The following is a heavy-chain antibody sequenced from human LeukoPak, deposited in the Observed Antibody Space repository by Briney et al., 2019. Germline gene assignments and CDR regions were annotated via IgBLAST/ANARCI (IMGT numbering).Heavy chain of an antibody. V-gene: IGHV4-4*07. CDR1: GGSINTYY. Sequence: SETLSLTCSVSGGSINTYYWSWIRQPAGKGLEWIGRIYTSGSTNYNPSLKSRVTMSVDTSKNQLSLKLRSVTAADTAVYYCARDPSSGYSSSWYRGNWFDPWGQGTLVTVSS. D-gene: IGHD6-13*01. CDR2: IYTSGST. J-gene: IGHJ5*02. CDR3: ARDPSSGYSSSWYRGNWFDP.